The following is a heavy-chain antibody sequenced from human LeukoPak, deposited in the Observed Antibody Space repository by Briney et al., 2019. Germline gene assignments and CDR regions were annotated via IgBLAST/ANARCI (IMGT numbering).Heavy chain of an antibody. Sequence: GALVKVSCKASGYTFSSYDIYWVRQATGQGLEYMGWVNPNSGNTGYAQKLQGRVTMTRDTSITTAYMELSSLRSEDTAVYYCARQYRRAHPSLYLGYWGQGTLVTVSS. J-gene: IGHJ4*02. V-gene: IGHV1-8*01. D-gene: IGHD2-2*01. CDR2: VNPNSGNT. CDR3: ARQYRRAHPSLYLGY. CDR1: GYTFSSYD.